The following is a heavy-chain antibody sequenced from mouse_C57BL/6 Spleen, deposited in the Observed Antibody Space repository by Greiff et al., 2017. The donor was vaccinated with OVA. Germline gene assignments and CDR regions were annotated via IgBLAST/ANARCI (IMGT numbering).Heavy chain of an antibody. CDR2: ISSGSSTI. CDR1: GFTFSDYG. Sequence: EVNLVESGGGLVKPGGSLKLSCAASGFTFSDYGMHWVRQAPEKGLEWVAYISSGSSTIYYADTVKGRFTISRDNAKNTLFLQMTSLRSEDTAMYYCARTLRQGYWYFDVWGTGTTVTVSS. V-gene: IGHV5-17*01. CDR3: ARTLRQGYWYFDV. J-gene: IGHJ1*03. D-gene: IGHD2-12*01.